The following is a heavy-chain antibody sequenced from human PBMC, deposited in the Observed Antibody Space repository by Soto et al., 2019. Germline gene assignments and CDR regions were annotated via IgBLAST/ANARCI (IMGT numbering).Heavy chain of an antibody. V-gene: IGHV3-23*01. CDR1: GFTFKNYA. D-gene: IGHD3-3*01. J-gene: IGHJ6*02. CDR2: ISGGGGSI. CDR3: AKAGPLLFLGYLGPYYYYGMDV. Sequence: EVQLLESGGGLVQPGGSLRLSCAASGFTFKNYAMSWARQAPGKGLEWVSGISGGGGSIHYADSVKGRFTISRDNTKNTLCLQMSSLKVEDTAVYYCAKAGPLLFLGYLGPYYYYGMDVWGQGTTFTVTS.